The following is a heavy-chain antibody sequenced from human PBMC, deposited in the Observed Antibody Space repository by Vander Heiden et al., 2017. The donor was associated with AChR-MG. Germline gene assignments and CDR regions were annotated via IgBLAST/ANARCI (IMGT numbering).Heavy chain of an antibody. CDR2: IKQDGSEK. CDR3: ATQDGSPGY. CDR1: GFTFSSCW. Sequence: EVQLVESGGGLVQPGTSLRLSCSASGFTFSSCWMTWVRQAPGKGLQWVANIKQDGSEKYYVDSVKGRFTISRDNAKNSLYLQMNSLRAEDTAMYYCATQDGSPGYWGQGTLVTVSS. V-gene: IGHV3-7*01. D-gene: IGHD6-13*01. J-gene: IGHJ4*02.